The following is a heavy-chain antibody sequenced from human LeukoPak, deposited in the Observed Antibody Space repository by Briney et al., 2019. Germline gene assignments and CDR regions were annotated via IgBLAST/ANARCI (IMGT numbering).Heavy chain of an antibody. CDR2: INPNSGGT. J-gene: IGHJ3*02. CDR1: GYTFTGYY. D-gene: IGHD2-21*01. Sequence: ASVKVSCKASGYTFTGYYMHWVRQAPGQGLEWMGWINPNSGGTNYAQKFQGRVTMTRDTSTSTAYMELRSLRSDDTAVYYCARGDTIRDAFDIWGQGTMVTVSS. CDR3: ARGDTIRDAFDI. V-gene: IGHV1-2*02.